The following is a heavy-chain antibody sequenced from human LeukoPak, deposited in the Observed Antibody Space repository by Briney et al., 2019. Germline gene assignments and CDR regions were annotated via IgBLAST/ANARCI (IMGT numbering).Heavy chain of an antibody. CDR1: GFTFSSYS. V-gene: IGHV3-48*04. D-gene: IGHD2-15*01. CDR2: ISSSSSTI. CDR3: ARDLYLYCSGGSCYHHTFGY. J-gene: IGHJ4*02. Sequence: GGSLRLSCAASGFTFSSYSMNWVRQAPGKGLEWVSYISSSSSTIYYADSVKGRFTMSRDNAKNSLYLQMNSLRAEDTAVYFCARDLYLYCSGGSCYHHTFGYWGRGTLVTVSS.